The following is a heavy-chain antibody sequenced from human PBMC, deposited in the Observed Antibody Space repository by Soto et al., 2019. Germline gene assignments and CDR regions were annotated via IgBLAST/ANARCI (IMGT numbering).Heavy chain of an antibody. J-gene: IGHJ4*02. Sequence: QVQLQQWGSGLLKPSETLSLTCAVYGGSLSGYYWSWIRQSPGKGLEWIGQINHSGSANYHPSLKRRVTIFLHSPVYELSLELSSVTAADTSAYYRARSTSHHASGRNEGGYYYFDYSGQGTLVTVSS. V-gene: IGHV4-34*01. CDR1: GGSLSGYY. CDR3: ARSTSHHASGRNEGGYYYFDY. CDR2: INHSGSA. D-gene: IGHD3-10*01.